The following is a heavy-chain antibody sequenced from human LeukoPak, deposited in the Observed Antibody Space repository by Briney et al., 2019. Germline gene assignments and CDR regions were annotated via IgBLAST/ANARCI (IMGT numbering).Heavy chain of an antibody. Sequence: ASVKVSCKTSGYTFTGYDINWVRQAAGQGFEWMGWMHPNSGDTGYAHNLQGRITITRDSSTATVFMELSSLRSEDTAMYYCASPYCSSTSCRPYYYYYMDVWGKGTTVTVSS. J-gene: IGHJ6*03. CDR3: ASPYCSSTSCRPYYYYYMDV. V-gene: IGHV1-8*01. CDR2: MHPNSGDT. CDR1: GYTFTGYD. D-gene: IGHD2-2*01.